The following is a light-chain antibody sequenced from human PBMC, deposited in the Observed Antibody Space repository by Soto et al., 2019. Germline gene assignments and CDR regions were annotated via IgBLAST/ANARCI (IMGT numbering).Light chain of an antibody. CDR2: EVN. V-gene: IGLV2-14*01. CDR1: SSDVGGYDY. Sequence: QSALTQPASVSGSPGQSVTISCTGASSDVGGYDYLYWYQQQPGKAPKLLLYEVNNRPSWVSNHFSGSKSGNTAALLISGLQADDEDAYYCSSYSTTSTLVFGSGTKLTVL. CDR3: SSYSTTSTLV. J-gene: IGLJ1*01.